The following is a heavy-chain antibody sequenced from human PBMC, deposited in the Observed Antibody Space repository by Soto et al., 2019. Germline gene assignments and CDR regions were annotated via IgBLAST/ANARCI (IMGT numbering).Heavy chain of an antibody. Sequence: PGESLKISCKGSGYSFTSYWIGWVRQMPVKGLEWMGIIYPGDSDTRYSPSFQGQVTISADKSISTAYLQWSSLKASDTAMYYCAFFSSACRDHRYLNAFRTQGTSDP. D-gene: IGHD1-26*01. V-gene: IGHV5-51*01. CDR2: IYPGDSDT. CDR1: GYSFTSYW. J-gene: IGHJ5*02. CDR3: AFFSSACRDHRYLNAFRTQGTSDP.